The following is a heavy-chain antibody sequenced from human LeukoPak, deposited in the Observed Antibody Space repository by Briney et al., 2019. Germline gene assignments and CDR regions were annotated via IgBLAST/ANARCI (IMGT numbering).Heavy chain of an antibody. CDR3: ARSPYYDILTGYYGSVYFDY. CDR2: ISSNGGST. V-gene: IGHV3-64*01. Sequence: GGSLRLSCAASGFTFSNYAMHWVRQAPGKGLEYVSAISSNGGSTYYANSVKGRFTISRDNSKNTLYLQMGSLRAEDMAVYYCARSPYYDILTGYYGSVYFDYWGQGTLVTVSS. J-gene: IGHJ4*02. D-gene: IGHD3-9*01. CDR1: GFTFSNYA.